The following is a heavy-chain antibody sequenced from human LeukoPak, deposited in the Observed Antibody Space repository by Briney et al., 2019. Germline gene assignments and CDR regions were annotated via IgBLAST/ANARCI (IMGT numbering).Heavy chain of an antibody. V-gene: IGHV1-2*06. CDR2: INPNSGGT. J-gene: IGHJ3*02. D-gene: IGHD3/OR15-3a*01. Sequence: ASVKVSCKASGYTFTGYYMHWVRQAPGQGLEWMGRINPNSGGTNHAQKFQGRVTMTRDTSISTAYMELSRLRSDDTAVYYCARPRRGTGAFDIWGQGTMVTVSS. CDR3: ARPRRGTGAFDI. CDR1: GYTFTGYY.